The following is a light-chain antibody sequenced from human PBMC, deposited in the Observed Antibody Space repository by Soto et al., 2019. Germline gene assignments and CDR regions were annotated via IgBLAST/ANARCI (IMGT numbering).Light chain of an antibody. CDR1: SGHSSYA. CDR3: QTWGTGFQF. Sequence: QPVLTQSPSASASLGASVKLTCTLSSGHSSYAIAWHQKQPGKGPRYLMDLNNDGSHTKGDGIPDRFTGSSSGADRYLIIHSLQSEDEADYYCQTWGTGFQFFGGGTKLTVL. V-gene: IGLV4-69*01. J-gene: IGLJ2*01. CDR2: LNNDGSH.